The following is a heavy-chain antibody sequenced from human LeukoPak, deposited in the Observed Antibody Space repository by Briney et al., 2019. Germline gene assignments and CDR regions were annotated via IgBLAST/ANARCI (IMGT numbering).Heavy chain of an antibody. D-gene: IGHD3-10*01. CDR3: ARCLAVNHHYYGRPGFQH. CDR2: MNPNSGNT. Sequence: ASVTVSCKASGYTFTSYDINGVRQAAGQGVEWMGWMNPNSGNTGYAQKFQGRVTMTRNTSISTAYMELSSLRSEDTAVYYCARCLAVNHHYYGRPGFQHWGQGTLVTVSS. CDR1: GYTFTSYD. V-gene: IGHV1-8*01. J-gene: IGHJ1*01.